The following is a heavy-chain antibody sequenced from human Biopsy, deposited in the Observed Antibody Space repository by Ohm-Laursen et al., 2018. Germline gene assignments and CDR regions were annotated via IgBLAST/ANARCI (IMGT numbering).Heavy chain of an antibody. CDR3: AKNLAVSSYALDI. CDR2: INHRGFT. J-gene: IGHJ3*02. D-gene: IGHD2/OR15-2a*01. V-gene: IGHV4-34*01. CDR1: GGSLSGYY. Sequence: TLSLTCVVYGGSLSGYYWNWIRQSPGKGLEWIGEINHRGFTSNNPSLKSRVTISEDTSKNQFSLKLGSVTAADTAVYYCAKNLAVSSYALDIWGQGTMVTVSS.